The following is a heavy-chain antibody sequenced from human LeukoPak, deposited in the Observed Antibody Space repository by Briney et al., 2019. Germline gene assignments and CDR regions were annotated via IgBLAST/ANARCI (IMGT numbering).Heavy chain of an antibody. CDR1: GFTFSSYG. Sequence: PGGSLRLSCAASGFTFSSYGMHWVRQAPGKGLEWVGVIWYDGSNKYYADSVKGRFTISRDNSKNTLYLQMNSLRAEDTAVYYCARAVLLWFGWFDPWGQGTLVTVSS. D-gene: IGHD3-10*01. CDR3: ARAVLLWFGWFDP. V-gene: IGHV3-33*01. CDR2: IWYDGSNK. J-gene: IGHJ5*02.